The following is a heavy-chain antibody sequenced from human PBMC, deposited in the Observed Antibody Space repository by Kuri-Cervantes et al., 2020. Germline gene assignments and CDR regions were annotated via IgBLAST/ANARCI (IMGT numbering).Heavy chain of an antibody. D-gene: IGHD2-15*01. CDR1: GVTISSSSYY. V-gene: IGHV4-39*07. Sequence: ESLKISCAVSGVTISSSSYYWGWIRQPQGKGLVWIRSIYYSGSTYYNPSRKSLVTITVDTSKNQFSLKLSSVTAADTAVYYWARVVVAGSEDWFDPWGQGTLVTVSS. CDR3: ARVVVAGSEDWFDP. CDR2: IYYSGST. J-gene: IGHJ5*01.